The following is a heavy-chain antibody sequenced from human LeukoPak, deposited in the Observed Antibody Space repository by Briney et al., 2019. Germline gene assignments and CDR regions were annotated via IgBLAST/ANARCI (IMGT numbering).Heavy chain of an antibody. Sequence: ASVKVSCKASGYTFTDYYMHWVRLAPGPGLEWMGWINPYSGDTNYAQKFQGRVTMTRDTSISTAYMEPSSLRSDDTAVYYCARSSYDSSLRIDDFWGQGTLVTVSS. V-gene: IGHV1-2*02. CDR1: GYTFTDYY. J-gene: IGHJ4*02. D-gene: IGHD3-22*01. CDR2: INPYSGDT. CDR3: ARSSYDSSLRIDDF.